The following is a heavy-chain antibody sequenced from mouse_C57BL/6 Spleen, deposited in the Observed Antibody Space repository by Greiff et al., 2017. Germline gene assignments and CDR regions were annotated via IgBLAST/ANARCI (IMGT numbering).Heavy chain of an antibody. CDR3: ARRDLLLRYPDY. J-gene: IGHJ2*01. Sequence: VQLQQSGAELAKPGASVKLSCKASGYSFTSYCMHWVKQRPGQGLEWIGYINPSSGYTKYNQKFKDKATLTADKSSSTAYMQLSNLTYEDSAVYYCARRDLLLRYPDYWGQGTTLTVSS. CDR2: INPSSGYT. D-gene: IGHD1-1*01. V-gene: IGHV1-7*01. CDR1: GYSFTSYC.